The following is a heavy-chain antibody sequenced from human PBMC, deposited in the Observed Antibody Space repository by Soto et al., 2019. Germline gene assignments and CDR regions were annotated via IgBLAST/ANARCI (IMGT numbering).Heavy chain of an antibody. CDR3: VRGDNWNDEASDY. Sequence: QVQLVESGGGVVQPGRSLRLSCAASGFMFSNHGMHWVRQAPGKGLEWVAVIWSDGNNRYYADSVKGRFTISRDNSKNTGYLQMNRLRDEDTAVYYCVRGDNWNDEASDYWGQGTLVTVSS. V-gene: IGHV3-33*01. J-gene: IGHJ4*02. CDR1: GFMFSNHG. D-gene: IGHD1-1*01. CDR2: IWSDGNNR.